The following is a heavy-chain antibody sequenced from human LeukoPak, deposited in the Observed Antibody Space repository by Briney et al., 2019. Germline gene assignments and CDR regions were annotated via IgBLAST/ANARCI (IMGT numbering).Heavy chain of an antibody. V-gene: IGHV3-23*01. CDR1: GFTFSNYA. D-gene: IGHD1-26*01. Sequence: PGGSLRLSCEASGFTFSNYAMSWVRQAPGKGLEWVSTITAGGGNEDYADSVKGRFTISRDNSKNTVYLQMDSLRIEDTAEYYCAKGNSARSGSYYGDYWGQGTLVTVSS. CDR3: AKGNSARSGSYYGDY. J-gene: IGHJ4*02. CDR2: ITAGGGNE.